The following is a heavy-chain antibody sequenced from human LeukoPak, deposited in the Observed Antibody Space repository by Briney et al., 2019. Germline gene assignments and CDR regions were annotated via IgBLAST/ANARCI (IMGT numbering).Heavy chain of an antibody. Sequence: SSPTLVKPTQTLTLTCTFSGFSLSTSGVGVGWLRQPPGKALEWLALIYWNDDNRYSPSLKNRLTITKDTSKNQVVLTMTNMDPVNTATYYSARYGHYRFWYYFHYWGQGTLVTVSS. V-gene: IGHV2-5*01. J-gene: IGHJ4*02. CDR1: GFSLSTSGVG. CDR2: IYWNDDN. D-gene: IGHD4-11*01. CDR3: ARYGHYRFWYYFHY.